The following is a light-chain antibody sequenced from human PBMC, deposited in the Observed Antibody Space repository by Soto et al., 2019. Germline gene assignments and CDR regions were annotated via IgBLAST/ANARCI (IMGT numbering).Light chain of an antibody. Sequence: EIVMTQSPATLSMSPGERATHSCRASQSISNDLAWYQQKPGQAPRLLIYGASTRATGIPARFSGSGSGTEFTLSISSLQSEDFAVYYCQQYHNWPPRTFGQGTKVEMK. CDR1: QSISND. V-gene: IGKV3-15*01. CDR3: QQYHNWPPRT. CDR2: GAS. J-gene: IGKJ1*01.